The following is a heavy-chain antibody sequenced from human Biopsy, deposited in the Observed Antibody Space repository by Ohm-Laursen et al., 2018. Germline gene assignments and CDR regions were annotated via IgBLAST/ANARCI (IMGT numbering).Heavy chain of an antibody. Sequence: SLRLSCTASGFDFSHYSMSWVRQAPGKGLAWVSSVTTTSSYLYYADSVKGRFTISRDNAQNSLYLHMNSLRAEDTAVYYCARLNSGTYDASDLWGQGTMVSVSS. V-gene: IGHV3-21*01. D-gene: IGHD1-26*01. CDR3: ARLNSGTYDASDL. CDR1: GFDFSHYS. CDR2: VTTTSSYL. J-gene: IGHJ3*01.